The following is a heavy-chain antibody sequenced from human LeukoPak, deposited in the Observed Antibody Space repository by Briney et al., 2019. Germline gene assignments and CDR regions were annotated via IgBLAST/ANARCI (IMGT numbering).Heavy chain of an antibody. D-gene: IGHD2-21*02. V-gene: IGHV4-59*01. CDR3: ARSGRVVVTRGLMDV. J-gene: IGHJ6*02. CDR1: GDSISSYY. Sequence: SEALSLTCTLPGDSISSYYGSCIRQPPRRGLEWIGYIYYSGSTNYNPSPQSRVTLPVDKSKNQFSLKLNSVTAADTAVYYCARSGRVVVTRGLMDVWGQGTTVTVSS. CDR2: IYYSGST.